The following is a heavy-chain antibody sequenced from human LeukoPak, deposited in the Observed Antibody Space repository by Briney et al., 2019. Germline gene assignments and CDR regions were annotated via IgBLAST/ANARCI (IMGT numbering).Heavy chain of an antibody. CDR2: FSGSGSST. Sequence: GGSLRLSCAASGFTFSSYGMSWVRQAPGKGLEWVSTFSGSGSSTYYTDSVKGRFTISRDNSKNTLYLQMNSLRAEDTAVYYCAKEREYTYGDAFDIWGQGTMVTVSS. V-gene: IGHV3-23*01. J-gene: IGHJ3*02. D-gene: IGHD5-18*01. CDR1: GFTFSSYG. CDR3: AKEREYTYGDAFDI.